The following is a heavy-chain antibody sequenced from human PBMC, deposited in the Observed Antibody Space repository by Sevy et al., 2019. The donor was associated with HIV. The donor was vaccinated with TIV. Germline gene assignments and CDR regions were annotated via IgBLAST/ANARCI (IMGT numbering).Heavy chain of an antibody. CDR1: SGSISRYY. V-gene: IGHV4-4*07. Sequence: SETLSLTCTVSSGSISRYYYNWIRQPAGKGLEWIGRIYTSGRTPYNPSLKSRVTMSIDTSKNQFSLNMRSVTAADTAVYYCASLDGAWGQGTLVTVSS. CDR2: IYTSGRT. J-gene: IGHJ5*02. CDR3: ASLDGA. D-gene: IGHD3-3*01.